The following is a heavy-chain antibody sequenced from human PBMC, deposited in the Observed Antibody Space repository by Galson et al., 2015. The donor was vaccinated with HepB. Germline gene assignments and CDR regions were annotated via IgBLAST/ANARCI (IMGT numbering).Heavy chain of an antibody. D-gene: IGHD2-21*02. CDR2: ISTNTGNP. CDR1: GYTFSNYA. V-gene: IGHV7-4-1*02. CDR3: AGEGGCGGDCYSGWEDY. J-gene: IGHJ4*02. Sequence: SVKVSCKASGYTFSNYAMIWVRQAPGQGLEWMGWISTNTGNPTYAQGFTGRFVFSLDTSVSTAFLQISSLEAEDTAVYYCAGEGGCGGDCYSGWEDYWGQGTLVTVSS.